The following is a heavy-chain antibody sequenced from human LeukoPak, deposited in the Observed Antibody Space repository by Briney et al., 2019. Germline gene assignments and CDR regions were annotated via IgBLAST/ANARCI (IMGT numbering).Heavy chain of an antibody. V-gene: IGHV1-2*02. J-gene: IGHJ5*02. CDR1: GYTFTCYY. Sequence: ASVKVSCKASGYTFTCYYMHWVRPAPGQGLEWMGWINPNSGGTNYAQKFQGRVTMTRDTSISTAYMELSRLRSDDTAVYYCARGPPKYSGYDSNWFDPWGQGTLVTVSS. CDR2: INPNSGGT. CDR3: ARGPPKYSGYDSNWFDP. D-gene: IGHD5-12*01.